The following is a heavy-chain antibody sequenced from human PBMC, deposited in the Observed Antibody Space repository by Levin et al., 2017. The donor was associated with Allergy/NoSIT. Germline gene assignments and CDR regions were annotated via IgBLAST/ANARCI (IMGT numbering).Heavy chain of an antibody. CDR2: IRDNARRT. D-gene: IGHD6-19*01. Sequence: GGSLRLSCAASGFTYTSYDMSWIRQAPGKGLEWVAAIRDNARRTFYADSVKGRFTISRDNSKNTVFLQMDRLRVEDTALYYCAPGMGVTGSPTDYWGQGALVTVSS. CDR1: GFTYTSYD. J-gene: IGHJ4*02. V-gene: IGHV3-23*01. CDR3: APGMGVTGSPTDY.